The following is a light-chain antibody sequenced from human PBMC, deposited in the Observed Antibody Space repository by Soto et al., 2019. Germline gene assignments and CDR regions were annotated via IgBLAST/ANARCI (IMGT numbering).Light chain of an antibody. J-gene: IGKJ2*01. CDR3: QHYDNSPPFT. Sequence: EIVLTQSPGTLSLSPGERATLSCRASQSLSKSHLAWYQQKPGQSPRLLIYDASSRATGIADRFCGSGSGTDFTLTISRLEPEDFAVYFCQHYDNSPPFTFGQGTKLEIK. CDR1: QSLSKSH. CDR2: DAS. V-gene: IGKV3-20*01.